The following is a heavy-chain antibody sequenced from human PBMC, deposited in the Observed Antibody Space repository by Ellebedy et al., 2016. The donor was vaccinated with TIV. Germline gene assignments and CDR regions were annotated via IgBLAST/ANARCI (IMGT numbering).Heavy chain of an antibody. Sequence: GGSLRLXCAASGFTFSTYAMSWVRQAPGKGLEWVSAISGSGGSAYYADSVKGRFTISRDNSKNTLYLQMNSLRAEDTAVYYCARAHSVVIANFDYWGQGTLVTVSS. D-gene: IGHD2-21*01. CDR3: ARAHSVVIANFDY. J-gene: IGHJ4*02. V-gene: IGHV3-23*01. CDR2: ISGSGGSA. CDR1: GFTFSTYA.